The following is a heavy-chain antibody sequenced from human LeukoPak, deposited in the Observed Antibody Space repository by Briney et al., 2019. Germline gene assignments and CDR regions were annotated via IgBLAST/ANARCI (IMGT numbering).Heavy chain of an antibody. D-gene: IGHD3-9*01. J-gene: IGHJ3*02. V-gene: IGHV4-4*09. Sequence: PSETLSLTCTVSGGSISSYYWSWIRQPPGKGLEWIGNIYSSGSPNYNPSLNSRVTMSVDTSKNQFSLKLSSVTAADTAVYYCARGPQSRYFDWLLYSLLGAFDIWGQGTMVTVSS. CDR3: ARGPQSRYFDWLLYSLLGAFDI. CDR1: GGSISSYY. CDR2: IYSSGSP.